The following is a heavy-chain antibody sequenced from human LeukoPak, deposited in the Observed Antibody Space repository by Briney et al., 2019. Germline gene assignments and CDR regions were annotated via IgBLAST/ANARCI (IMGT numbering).Heavy chain of an antibody. CDR3: ARAHSSSWYTFDP. J-gene: IGHJ5*02. D-gene: IGHD6-13*01. CDR2: IYYSGST. Sequence: PSETLSLTCTVSGGSISSGGYYWSWIRQHPGKGLEWIGYIYYSGSTYYNPSLKSRVTISVDTSKNQFSLKLSSVTAADTAVYYCARAHSSSWYTFDPWGQGTLVTVSS. V-gene: IGHV4-31*03. CDR1: GGSISSGGYY.